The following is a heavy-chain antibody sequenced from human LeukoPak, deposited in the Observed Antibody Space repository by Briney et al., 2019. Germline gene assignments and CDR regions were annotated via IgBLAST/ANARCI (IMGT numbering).Heavy chain of an antibody. J-gene: IGHJ4*02. Sequence: QSGGSLRLSCAASGFTVSSNYMSWVRQVPGKGLEWVSVIYSGGSTYYADSVKGRFTISRDNSKNTLYLQMNSLRAEDTAVYYCARASSIAAPLDYWGQGTLVTVSS. CDR3: ARASSIAAPLDY. V-gene: IGHV3-53*01. CDR2: IYSGGST. D-gene: IGHD6-6*01. CDR1: GFTVSSNY.